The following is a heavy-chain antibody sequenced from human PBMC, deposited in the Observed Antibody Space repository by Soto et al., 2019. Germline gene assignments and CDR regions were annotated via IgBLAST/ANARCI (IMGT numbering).Heavy chain of an antibody. Sequence: QAQLVQSGAEVKKPGASVKVSCKASGYTFTSYAMHWVRQAPGQRVEWMGWINAGNGNTKYSQKFQGRVTITRDTAESTAYSELTSLRSEDTAVYYCARDLQAAYWGQGTLVTVSS. CDR2: INAGNGNT. D-gene: IGHD2-15*01. J-gene: IGHJ4*02. CDR1: GYTFTSYA. CDR3: ARDLQAAY. V-gene: IGHV1-3*01.